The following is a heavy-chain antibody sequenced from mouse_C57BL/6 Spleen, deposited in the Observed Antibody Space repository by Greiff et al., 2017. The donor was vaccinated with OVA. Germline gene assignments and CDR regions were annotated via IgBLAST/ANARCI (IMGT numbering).Heavy chain of an antibody. Sequence: QVQLQQPGAELVRPGSSVKLSCKASGYTFTSYWMDWVKQRPGQGLEWIGNIYPSDSETHYNQKFKDKATLTVDKYSSTAYMQLRSLTSEDSAVYYCARGITTVVATGYFDYWGQGTTLTVSS. V-gene: IGHV1-61*01. D-gene: IGHD1-1*01. J-gene: IGHJ2*01. CDR1: GYTFTSYW. CDR3: ARGITTVVATGYFDY. CDR2: IYPSDSET.